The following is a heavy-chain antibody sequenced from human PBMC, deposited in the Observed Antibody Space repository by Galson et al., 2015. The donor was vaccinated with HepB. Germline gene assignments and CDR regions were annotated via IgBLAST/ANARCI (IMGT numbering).Heavy chain of an antibody. Sequence: LSLTCTVSGVSVSSTTYYWSWIRQPPGKGLEWIGYIYDSGSTNYNPSLKSRVTISVATSKNQFSLKLSSVTAADTAVYYCARVSGSSWYQYYFDYWGQGTLVTVSS. CDR2: IYDSGST. CDR3: ARVSGSSWYQYYFDY. D-gene: IGHD6-13*01. V-gene: IGHV4-61*01. CDR1: GVSVSSTTYY. J-gene: IGHJ4*02.